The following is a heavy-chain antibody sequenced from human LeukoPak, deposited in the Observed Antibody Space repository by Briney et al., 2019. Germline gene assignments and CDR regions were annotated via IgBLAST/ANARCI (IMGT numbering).Heavy chain of an antibody. V-gene: IGHV3-7*02. D-gene: IGHD4/OR15-4a*01. J-gene: IGHJ4*02. CDR2: IKDDGSEK. CDR1: GFTFNNDW. CDR3: RGARGPNYY. Sequence: PGGSLRLSCAASGFTFNNDWITWVRQAPGKGLEYVANIKDDGSEKNYVDSVKGRFTISRDNAKNSLYLQMNSLRAEDTAVYYCRGARGPNYYWGQGTLVTVSS.